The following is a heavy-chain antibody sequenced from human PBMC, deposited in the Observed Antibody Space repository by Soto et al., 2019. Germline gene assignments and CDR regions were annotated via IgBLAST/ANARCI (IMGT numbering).Heavy chain of an antibody. V-gene: IGHV4-59*01. CDR1: GGSISHYY. CDR2: IHYSGST. J-gene: IGHJ4*02. D-gene: IGHD3-22*01. CDR3: ARDFRSSGYYTD. Sequence: TSETLSLTCTVSGGSISHYYWSWIRQSPGKGLEWIGYIHYSGSTNYNPSLKSRIIITVDTPNNQFSLKLNSVTAADTAVYYCARDFRSSGYYTDWGQGSLGTVS.